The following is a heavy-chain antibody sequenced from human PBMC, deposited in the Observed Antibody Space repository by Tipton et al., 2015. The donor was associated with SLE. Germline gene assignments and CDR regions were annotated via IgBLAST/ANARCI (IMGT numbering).Heavy chain of an antibody. CDR2: MKPDGSEG. CDR1: GFTFSTYW. D-gene: IGHD1-26*01. Sequence: SLRLSCAASGFTFSTYWMDWVRQAPGKGLEWVANMKPDGSEGYYGDSVAGRFTISRDNAKNSLYLQMNSLRAEDTAVYFCARNRGYFTFDYWGQGVLVSVSS. V-gene: IGHV3-7*01. J-gene: IGHJ4*02. CDR3: ARNRGYFTFDY.